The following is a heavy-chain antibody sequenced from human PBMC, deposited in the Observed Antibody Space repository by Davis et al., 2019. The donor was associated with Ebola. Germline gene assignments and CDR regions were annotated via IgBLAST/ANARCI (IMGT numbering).Heavy chain of an antibody. D-gene: IGHD1-7*01. CDR2: IGTAGDT. V-gene: IGHV3-13*01. J-gene: IGHJ6*02. CDR3: ARGTDWNYGGYYYGMDV. Sequence: GESLMTSCAAPGFTFSSYDMHWVRQATGKGLEWVSAIGTAGDTYYPGSVKGRFTISRENAKNSLYLQMNSLRAGDTAVYYCARGTDWNYGGYYYGMDVWGQGTTVTVSS. CDR1: GFTFSSYD.